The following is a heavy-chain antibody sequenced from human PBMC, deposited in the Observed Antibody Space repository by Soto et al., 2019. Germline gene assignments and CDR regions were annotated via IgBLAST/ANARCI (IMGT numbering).Heavy chain of an antibody. CDR3: AREYYYDSSGYSGDYYYYGMDV. CDR2: IIPIFGTA. D-gene: IGHD3-22*01. Sequence: QVQLVQSGAEVKKPGSSVKVSCKASGGTFSSYAISWVRQAPGQGLEWMGGIIPIFGTANYAQKFQGRVTITEDESTSTAYMELSSLRSEDTAVYYCAREYYYDSSGYSGDYYYYGMDVWGQGTTVTVSS. V-gene: IGHV1-69*01. CDR1: GGTFSSYA. J-gene: IGHJ6*02.